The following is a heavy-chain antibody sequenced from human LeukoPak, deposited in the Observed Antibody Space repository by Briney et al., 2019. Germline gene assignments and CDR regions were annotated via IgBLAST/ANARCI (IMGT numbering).Heavy chain of an antibody. CDR1: GYTFTGYY. CDR3: ARGKYYDILTGYYAFDY. V-gene: IGHV1-46*01. D-gene: IGHD3-9*01. CDR2: INPSGGST. J-gene: IGHJ4*02. Sequence: ASVKVSCKASGYTFTGYYMHWVRQAPGQGLEWMGIINPSGGSTTYAQKFQGRVTMTRDTSTSTVYMELSSLRSEDTAVYYCARGKYYDILTGYYAFDYWGQGTLVTVSS.